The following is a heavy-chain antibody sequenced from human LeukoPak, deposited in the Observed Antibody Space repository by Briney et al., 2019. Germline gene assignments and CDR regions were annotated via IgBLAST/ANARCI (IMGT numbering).Heavy chain of an antibody. CDR2: ISGTGGNT. D-gene: IGHD2-2*01. J-gene: IGHJ4*02. CDR1: GFTVSSNY. Sequence: PGGSLRLSCAASGFTVSSNYMSWVRQAPGKGLEWVSAISGTGGNTNYADSVKGRFTISRDNSKNTLYLQMNSLRAEDTAVYYCAKDRCSSTGCYAGRGLDYWGQGTLVTVSS. CDR3: AKDRCSSTGCYAGRGLDY. V-gene: IGHV3-23*01.